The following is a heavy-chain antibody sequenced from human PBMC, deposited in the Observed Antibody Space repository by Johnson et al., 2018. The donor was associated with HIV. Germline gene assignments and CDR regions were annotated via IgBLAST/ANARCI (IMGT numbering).Heavy chain of an antibody. CDR1: GFTFSNYG. J-gene: IGHJ3*01. CDR2: VWYDGGNK. CDR3: AKDRTSWGFVAFDR. Sequence: QVQLVESGGGVVQPGRSLRLSCVASGFTFSNYGMHWVRQAPGKGLEWVALVWYDGGNKYYADSVKGRFTIFRDNSENTLYLQMNSLRAEDTAVYFCAKDRTSWGFVAFDRWGQGTMVTVSS. V-gene: IGHV3-33*06. D-gene: IGHD3-16*01.